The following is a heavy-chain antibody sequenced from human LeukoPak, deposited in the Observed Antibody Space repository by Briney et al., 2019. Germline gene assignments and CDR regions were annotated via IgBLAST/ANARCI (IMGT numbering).Heavy chain of an antibody. D-gene: IGHD3-22*01. CDR3: ARGSFYYDTSGTFDY. V-gene: IGHV3-21*01. CDR2: ISSDSDYI. CDR1: GFTFSTYS. J-gene: IGHJ4*02. Sequence: PGGSLRLSCAASGFTFSTYSMNWVRQAPGKGLEWVSSISSDSDYIYYADSVKGRFTISRDNSKNTLYLQMNSLRPEDTALHYCARGSFYYDTSGTFDYWGQGTLVTVSS.